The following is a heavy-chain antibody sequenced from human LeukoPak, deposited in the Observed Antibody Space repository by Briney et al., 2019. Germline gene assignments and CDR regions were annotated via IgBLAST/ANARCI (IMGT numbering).Heavy chain of an antibody. J-gene: IGHJ4*02. CDR1: GYTFTGYY. V-gene: IGHV1-2*02. CDR3: AKGWFGELSPLYFDY. D-gene: IGHD3-10*01. CDR2: INPNSGGT. Sequence: ASVKVSCKASGYTFTGYYMHWVRQAPGQGLEWMGWINPNSGGTNYAQKFQGRVTMTRDTSISTAYMERSRLRSDDTAVYYCAKGWFGELSPLYFDYWGQGTLVTVSS.